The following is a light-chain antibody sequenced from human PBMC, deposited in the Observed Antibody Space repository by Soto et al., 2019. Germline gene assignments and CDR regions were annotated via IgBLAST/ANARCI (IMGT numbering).Light chain of an antibody. V-gene: IGKV3-20*01. CDR1: QSVSSNY. CDR3: QPYGTSPLT. Sequence: EIVLTQSPGTLSLSPVERATLSCGASQSVSSNYIAWYQQKPGQGPRLLIYGASSRATAIPDRFSGSGSGTDFTLTITRLEPEDFAVYYCQPYGTSPLTFGGGTKIEIK. CDR2: GAS. J-gene: IGKJ4*01.